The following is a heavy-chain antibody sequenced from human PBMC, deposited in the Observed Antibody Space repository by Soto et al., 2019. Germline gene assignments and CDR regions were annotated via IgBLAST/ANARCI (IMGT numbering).Heavy chain of an antibody. CDR3: AKDHFTQLGWEPAGAFDI. CDR2: ISGSGGST. Sequence: GSLRLSCAASGFTFSSYAMSWVRQAPGKGLEWVSAISGSGGSTYYADSVKGRFTISRDNSKNTLYLQMNSLRAEDTAVYYCAKDHFTQLGWEPAGAFDIWGQGTMVTVSS. V-gene: IGHV3-23*01. D-gene: IGHD1-26*01. CDR1: GFTFSSYA. J-gene: IGHJ3*02.